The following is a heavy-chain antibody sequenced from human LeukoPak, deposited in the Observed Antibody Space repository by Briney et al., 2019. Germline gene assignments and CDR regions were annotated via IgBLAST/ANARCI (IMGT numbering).Heavy chain of an antibody. D-gene: IGHD3/OR15-3a*01. CDR2: IKSKTDGGTT. CDR3: TTDQGTGDY. CDR1: GFTFNNAW. J-gene: IGHJ4*02. Sequence: GGSLRLSCAASGFTFNNAWRSCVRQGLGKGLEWVGRIKSKTDGGTTDYAAPVKGRFTISRDDSKNTLYLQMNSLKTEDTAVYYCTTDQGTGDYWGQGALVTVSS. V-gene: IGHV3-15*01.